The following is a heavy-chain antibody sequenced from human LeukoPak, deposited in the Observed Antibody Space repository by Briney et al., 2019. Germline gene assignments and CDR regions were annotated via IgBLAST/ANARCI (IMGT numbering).Heavy chain of an antibody. CDR2: INPSGGST. CDR1: GYTFTSYY. D-gene: IGHD3-16*01. V-gene: IGHV1-46*01. CDR3: ARPRRWGNYFDY. Sequence: ASVKVSCTASGYTFTSYYMHWVRQAPGQGLEWMGIINPSGGSTSYAQKFQGRVTMTRDTSTSTVYMELSSLRSEDTAVYYCARPRRWGNYFDYWGQGTLVTVSS. J-gene: IGHJ4*02.